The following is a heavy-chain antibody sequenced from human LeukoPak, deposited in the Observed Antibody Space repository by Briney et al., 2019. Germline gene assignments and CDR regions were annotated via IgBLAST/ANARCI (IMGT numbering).Heavy chain of an antibody. D-gene: IGHD3-10*01. CDR3: ARTPKRFGELYQSADY. V-gene: IGHV1-18*01. J-gene: IGHJ4*02. Sequence: GASVKVSCKSSGYTFTNHGITWVRQAPGQGLAWMGWISAYNGNADYAQSFQGRVTMTTDTSTSTAYMELRSLRSDDTGVYYCARTPKRFGELYQSADYGGQGTLVTVSS. CDR1: GYTFTNHG. CDR2: ISAYNGNA.